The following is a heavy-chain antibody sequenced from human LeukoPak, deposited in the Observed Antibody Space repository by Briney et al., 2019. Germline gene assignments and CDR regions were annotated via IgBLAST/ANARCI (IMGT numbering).Heavy chain of an antibody. CDR3: ARDRLYSCSWYPWGEADY. Sequence: PGGSLRLSCAASGFTFSSYAMHWVRQAPGKGLEWVAVISYDGSNKYYADSVKGRFTISRDNSKNTLYLQMNSLRAEDTAVYYCARDRLYSCSWYPWGEADYWGQGTLVTVSS. J-gene: IGHJ4*02. V-gene: IGHV3-30-3*01. CDR2: ISYDGSNK. D-gene: IGHD6-13*01. CDR1: GFTFSSYA.